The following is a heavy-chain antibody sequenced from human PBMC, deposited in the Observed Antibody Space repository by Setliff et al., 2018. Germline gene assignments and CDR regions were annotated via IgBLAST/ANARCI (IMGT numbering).Heavy chain of an antibody. J-gene: IGHJ4*02. CDR1: GFTFPDYA. CDR3: AKDVVGYSSTWPKRDYFDS. CDR2: ISASGHNT. V-gene: IGHV3-23*01. D-gene: IGHD6-13*01. Sequence: PGGSLRLSCAASGFTFPDYAMSWVRQAPGKGPQWVASISASGHNTWYADFVKGRFTISRDNSKKILFLQMNSLRVEDTAIYYCAKDVVGYSSTWPKRDYFDSWGQGTLVTVSS.